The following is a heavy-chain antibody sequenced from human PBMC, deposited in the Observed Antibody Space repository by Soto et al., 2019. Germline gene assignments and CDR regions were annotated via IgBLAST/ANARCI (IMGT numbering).Heavy chain of an antibody. CDR3: VHSPYYYISGTYLPTSILY. V-gene: IGHV2-5*01. J-gene: IGHJ4*02. CDR2: IYWNDDK. Sequence: QITLKESGPPLVKPTQTLTLTCTFSGFSLSSAGEGVGWIRQPPGKALGWLALIYWNDDKRFSPSLRDRLTITKDTSQNQVVLTMTNMDPVDTATYYCVHSPYYYISGTYLPTSILYWGQGTLVTVSS. D-gene: IGHD3-10*01. CDR1: GFSLSSAGEG.